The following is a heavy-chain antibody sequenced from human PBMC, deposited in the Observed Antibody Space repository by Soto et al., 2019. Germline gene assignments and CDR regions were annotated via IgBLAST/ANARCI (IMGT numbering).Heavy chain of an antibody. D-gene: IGHD7-27*01. Sequence: EVNLVESGGGLVQPGGSLRLSCAASGFTFSNSDMHWVRQSAGKGLEWLSGIGTVGDAYYPPSVRGRFTISREHAKNSLYRQMHGLRAEDTAFYFCARGTGAQLMYFDLWGRGTLVTVSS. CDR1: GFTFSNSD. CDR3: ARGTGAQLMYFDL. V-gene: IGHV3-13*01. CDR2: IGTVGDA. J-gene: IGHJ2*01.